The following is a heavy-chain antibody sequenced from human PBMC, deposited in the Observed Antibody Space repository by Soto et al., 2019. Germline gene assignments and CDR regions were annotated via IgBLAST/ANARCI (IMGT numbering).Heavy chain of an antibody. Sequence: QEKPVQSGAEVKMPGSSVKVSCKATGGLFSSYPISWVRQAPGQGLEWMGGIIPVFQTPYYTQKFQGRVTITADESANTAYMELSSLRVEDTAIYYCARGGSGYTWFNEFWGQGTLVTVSS. J-gene: IGHJ4*02. CDR2: IIPVFQTP. CDR1: GGLFSSYP. CDR3: ARGGSGYTWFNEF. V-gene: IGHV1-69*01. D-gene: IGHD3-22*01.